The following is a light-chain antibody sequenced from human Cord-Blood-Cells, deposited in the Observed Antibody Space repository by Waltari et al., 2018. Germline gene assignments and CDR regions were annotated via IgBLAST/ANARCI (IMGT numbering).Light chain of an antibody. CDR1: SSDVGGYNY. CDR3: SSYTSSSTYV. Sequence: QSALTQPAPVSGSPGQSITISCTGTSSDVGGYNYVSWYQQHPGKAPKLMIYDASNRPSVVSNRFSGSKSGNTASLTISGLQAEDEADYYCSSYTSSSTYVFGTGTKVTVL. J-gene: IGLJ1*01. CDR2: DAS. V-gene: IGLV2-14*01.